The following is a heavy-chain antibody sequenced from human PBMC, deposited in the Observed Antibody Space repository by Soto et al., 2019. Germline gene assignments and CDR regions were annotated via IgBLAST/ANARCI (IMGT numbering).Heavy chain of an antibody. CDR2: INPSGGST. J-gene: IGHJ3*02. CDR3: ARDRPLLTTVTTGDTFDI. CDR1: GYTFTSYY. V-gene: IGHV1-46*01. D-gene: IGHD4-17*01. Sequence: ASVKVSCKASGYTFTSYYMHWVRQAPGQGLEWMGIINPSGGSTSYAQKFQGRVTMTRDTSTSTVYMELSSLRSEDTAVYYCARDRPLLTTVTTGDTFDIWGQGTRVTV.